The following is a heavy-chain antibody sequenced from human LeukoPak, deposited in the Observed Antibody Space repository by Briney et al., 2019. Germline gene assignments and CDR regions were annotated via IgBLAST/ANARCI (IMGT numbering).Heavy chain of an antibody. CDR1: GFTFSTYG. J-gene: IGHJ5*02. CDR2: ISNDGSDK. D-gene: IGHD1-26*01. Sequence: GGSLRLSCAASGFTFSTYGMHWVRQAPGKGLEWVAVISNDGSDKYCADSVKGRFTISRDNSKNTLYLQMNNLRVDDTAVYYCGGYNWFDPWGQGTLVTVSS. CDR3: GGYNWFDP. V-gene: IGHV3-30*03.